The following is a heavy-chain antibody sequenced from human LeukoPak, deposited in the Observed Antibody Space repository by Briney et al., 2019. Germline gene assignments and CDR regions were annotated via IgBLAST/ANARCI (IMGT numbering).Heavy chain of an antibody. CDR2: INHSGST. CDR3: VIGGSYYGGNNWFDP. Sequence: SETLSLTCAVYGGSFSGYYWSWIRQPPGKGLEWIGEINHSGSTNYNPSLKSRVTISVDTSKNQFSLKLSSVTAADTAVYYCVIGGSYYGGNNWFDPWGQGTLVTVSS. V-gene: IGHV4-34*01. D-gene: IGHD1-26*01. J-gene: IGHJ5*02. CDR1: GGSFSGYY.